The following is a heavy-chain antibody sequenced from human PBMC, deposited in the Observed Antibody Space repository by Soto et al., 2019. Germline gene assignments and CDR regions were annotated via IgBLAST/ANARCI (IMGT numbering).Heavy chain of an antibody. Sequence: PSETLSLTCTVSGGSISSGGYYWSWIRQHPGKGLEWIGYIYYSGSTYYNPSLKSRVTISVDTSKNQFSLKLSSVTAADTAVYYCARGPPSYSSSWYTNFDYWGQGTLVTVSS. CDR3: ARGPPSYSSSWYTNFDY. V-gene: IGHV4-31*03. J-gene: IGHJ4*02. CDR1: GGSISSGGYY. CDR2: IYYSGST. D-gene: IGHD6-13*01.